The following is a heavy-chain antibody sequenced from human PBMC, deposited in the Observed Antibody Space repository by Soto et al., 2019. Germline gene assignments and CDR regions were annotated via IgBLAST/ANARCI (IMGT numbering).Heavy chain of an antibody. V-gene: IGHV3-33*01. J-gene: IGHJ4*02. CDR1: GFTFSSYG. Sequence: GGSLRLSCAASGFTFSSYGMHWVRQAPGKGLEWVAVIWYDGSNKYYADSVKGRFTISRDNSKNTLYLQMNSLRAEDTAVYYCAGARPAGGYYFDYWGQGTLVTVSS. CDR3: AGARPAGGYYFDY. D-gene: IGHD1-26*01. CDR2: IWYDGSNK.